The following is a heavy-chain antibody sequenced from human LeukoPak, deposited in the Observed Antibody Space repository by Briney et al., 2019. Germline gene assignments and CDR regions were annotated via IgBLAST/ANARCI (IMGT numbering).Heavy chain of an antibody. CDR3: ARASSKQLAGYLPDGFDI. CDR1: GFTFSKYA. V-gene: IGHV3-69-1*01. D-gene: IGHD3-9*01. Sequence: GGSLRLSCAASGFTFSKYAMNWVRQAPGKGLEWVSSISSSGRIQYADSVKGRFTISRDNAKNSLSLQMNSLRADDAAVYYCARASSKQLAGYLPDGFDIWGQGTMVTVSS. CDR2: ISSSGRI. J-gene: IGHJ3*02.